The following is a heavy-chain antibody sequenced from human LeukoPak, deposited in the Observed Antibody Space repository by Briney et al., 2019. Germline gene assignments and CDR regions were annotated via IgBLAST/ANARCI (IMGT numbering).Heavy chain of an antibody. CDR1: GFTFSRYS. D-gene: IGHD1-26*01. J-gene: IGHJ6*03. CDR2: ISSSGSTI. Sequence: GGSLRLSCAASGFTFSRYSMNWVRQAPGKGLEWVLHISSSGSTIYYADSVEGRFTISRDNAKNSLYLQMNSLRAEDTAVYYCARGATSYMDVWGKGTTVTVSS. CDR3: ARGATSYMDV. V-gene: IGHV3-48*04.